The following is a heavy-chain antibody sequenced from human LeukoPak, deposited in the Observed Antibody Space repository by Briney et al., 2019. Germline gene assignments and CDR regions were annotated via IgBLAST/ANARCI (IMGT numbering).Heavy chain of an antibody. J-gene: IGHJ4*02. Sequence: SVKVSCKASGGTFSSYAISWVQQAPGQGLEWMGGIIPIFGTANYAQKFQGRVTITTDESTSTAYMELSSLRSEDTAVYYCARDDYYYDSSGYYLDYWGQGTLVTVSS. CDR2: IIPIFGTA. V-gene: IGHV1-69*05. CDR3: ARDDYYYDSSGYYLDY. CDR1: GGTFSSYA. D-gene: IGHD3-22*01.